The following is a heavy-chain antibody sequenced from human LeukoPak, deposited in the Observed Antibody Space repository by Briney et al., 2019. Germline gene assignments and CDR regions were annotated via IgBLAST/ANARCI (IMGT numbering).Heavy chain of an antibody. J-gene: IGHJ3*02. D-gene: IGHD6-13*01. CDR2: IVHSGNT. V-gene: IGHV4-34*12. Sequence: SGTLSLTCAVYGGSLSGYYWSWIRQPPGKGLEWIGEIVHSGNTKYNPSLKSRVTISVDTSKNQFSLNLTSVTAADTAVYYCARFGSSTWYKGAFDIWGQGTMVTVAS. CDR3: ARFGSSTWYKGAFDI. CDR1: GGSLSGYY.